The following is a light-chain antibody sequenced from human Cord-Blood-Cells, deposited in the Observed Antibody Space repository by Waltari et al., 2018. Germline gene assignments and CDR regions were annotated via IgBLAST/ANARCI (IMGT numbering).Light chain of an antibody. CDR3: QQRSNWPLT. V-gene: IGKV3-11*01. J-gene: IGKJ4*01. CDR1: QSVSSY. Sequence: EIVLTQSPATLSLSPGERATLSCRASQSVSSYLAWYQQKPGQAPRLLIYDASNRATGIPARFSGSGSGTDFTLTSSSLEPEDSAVYYCQQRSNWPLTFGGGTKVEIK. CDR2: DAS.